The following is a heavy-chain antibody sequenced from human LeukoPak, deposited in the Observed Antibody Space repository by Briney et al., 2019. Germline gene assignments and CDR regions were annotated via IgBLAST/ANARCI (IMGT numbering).Heavy chain of an antibody. D-gene: IGHD3-10*01. J-gene: IGHJ5*02. CDR1: GYSFTSYW. CDR3: ARQGITMVRGVIITDNWFDP. V-gene: IGHV5-51*01. CDR2: IYPGDSDT. Sequence: GESLKISCMGSGYSFTSYWIGWVRQMPGKGLEWMGIIYPGDSDTRYSPSFQGQATISADKSISTAYLQWSSLKASDTAMYYCARQGITMVRGVIITDNWFDPWGQGTLVTVSS.